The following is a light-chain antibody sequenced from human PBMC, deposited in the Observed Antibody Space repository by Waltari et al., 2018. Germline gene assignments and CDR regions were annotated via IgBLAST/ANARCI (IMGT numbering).Light chain of an antibody. Sequence: FMLTQPHSVSESPGKTVTISCTRSSGNIATNYVQWYQQRPGSAPTKVIYEDNQRPSGVPDRFSGSIYSSSNPASLIISGLKAEDEADYYCQSFDSSHVVFGGGTKLTVL. CDR2: EDN. CDR3: QSFDSSHVV. J-gene: IGLJ2*01. V-gene: IGLV6-57*03. CDR1: SGNIATNY.